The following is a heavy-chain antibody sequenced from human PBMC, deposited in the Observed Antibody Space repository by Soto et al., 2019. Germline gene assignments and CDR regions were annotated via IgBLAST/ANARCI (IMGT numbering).Heavy chain of an antibody. J-gene: IGHJ4*02. CDR2: MGTGGDT. V-gene: IGHV3-13*01. CDR1: GFTFSSYD. D-gene: IGHD5-12*01. Sequence: EVQLVESGGALVQPGGSLRLSCAASGFTFSSYDFHWVRQPPGEGLEWVSAMGTGGDTYYQVSVKGRFTISRENAENSVYIQMNSLRAEDTAVYYCAREDTAYGMSHRDYWGQGILVTVSS. CDR3: AREDTAYGMSHRDY.